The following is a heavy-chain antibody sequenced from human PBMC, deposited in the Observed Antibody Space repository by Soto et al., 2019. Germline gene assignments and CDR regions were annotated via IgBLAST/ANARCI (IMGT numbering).Heavy chain of an antibody. D-gene: IGHD7-27*01. V-gene: IGHV4-31*03. CDR3: ARDQALAPTVWGY. CDR2: IYYSGST. Sequence: PSETLSLTCRVSGDSIGSGGQYWNWIRQQPEKDLEWIGYIYYSGSTHYNPSLRSRLRISLDTSKNQFFLRLTSVTAADTARYYCARDQALAPTVWGYWGQGIQVTVSA. CDR1: GDSIGSGGQY. J-gene: IGHJ4*02.